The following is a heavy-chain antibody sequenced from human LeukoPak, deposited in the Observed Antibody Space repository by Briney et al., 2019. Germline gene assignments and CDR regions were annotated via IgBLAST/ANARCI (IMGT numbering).Heavy chain of an antibody. CDR1: GGSISSRSYY. CDR2: IFYSGSA. V-gene: IGHV4-39*07. Sequence: SETLSLTCTVSGGSISSRSYYWGWIRQPPGQGLEWIGSIFYSGSAYYNPSLKSRVTISVDTSKNQFSMKLSSVIAADTAVYYCARREGYYDSMTFDYWGQGTLVTVSS. D-gene: IGHD3-22*01. CDR3: ARREGYYDSMTFDY. J-gene: IGHJ4*02.